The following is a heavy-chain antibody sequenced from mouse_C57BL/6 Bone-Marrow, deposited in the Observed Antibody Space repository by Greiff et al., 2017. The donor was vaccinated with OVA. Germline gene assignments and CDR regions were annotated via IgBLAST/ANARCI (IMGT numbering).Heavy chain of an antibody. J-gene: IGHJ2*01. CDR2: INPSSGYT. CDR3: ARSGYYYGSSYSY. CDR1: GYTFTSYT. Sequence: QVQRVESGAELARPGASVKMSCKASGYTFTSYTMHWVKQRPGQGLEWIGYINPSSGYTKYNQKFKDKATLTADKSSSTAYMQLSSLTSEDSAVYYCARSGYYYGSSYSYWGQGTTLTVSS. D-gene: IGHD1-1*01. V-gene: IGHV1-4*01.